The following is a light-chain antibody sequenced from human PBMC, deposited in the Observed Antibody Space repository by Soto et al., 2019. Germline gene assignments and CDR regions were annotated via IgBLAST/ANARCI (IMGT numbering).Light chain of an antibody. CDR1: SSDIGTYNL. CDR2: EVN. Sequence: QSALTQPASVSGSPGQSIAISCTGTSSDIGTYNLVSWYQQHPGKVPKLMISEVNKRPSGVSNRFSGSKSGNTASLTISGLRTEDEADYYCCSFAGSGTGVFGTGTKLTVL. J-gene: IGLJ1*01. V-gene: IGLV2-23*02. CDR3: CSFAGSGTGV.